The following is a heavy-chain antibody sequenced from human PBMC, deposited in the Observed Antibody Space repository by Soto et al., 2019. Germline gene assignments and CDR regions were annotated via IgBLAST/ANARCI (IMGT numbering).Heavy chain of an antibody. Sequence: EVQLAESGGGMVQPGGSLRLSCVASGFTFSSYDMHWVRQAPGKGLEYVSSISSNGGTTYYGNSVKGRFTISRDNSKNTLYLKMGSLRAEVMAVYYCVRGVAGNYDYWGKGPLVTVSS. D-gene: IGHD1-7*01. CDR2: ISSNGGTT. V-gene: IGHV3-64*01. CDR3: VRGVAGNYDY. J-gene: IGHJ4*02. CDR1: GFTFSSYD.